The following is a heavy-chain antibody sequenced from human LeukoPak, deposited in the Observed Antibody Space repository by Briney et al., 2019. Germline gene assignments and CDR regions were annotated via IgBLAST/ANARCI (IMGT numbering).Heavy chain of an antibody. Sequence: PSETLSLTCTVSGGSISSSSYYWGWIRQPPGKGLEWIGSIYYSGSTYYNPSLKSRVTISVDTSKNQFSLKLSSVTAADTAVYYCALRTRFGEVGALFDYWGQGTLVTVSS. CDR3: ALRTRFGEVGALFDY. CDR2: IYYSGST. D-gene: IGHD3-3*01. CDR1: GGSISSSSYY. V-gene: IGHV4-39*01. J-gene: IGHJ4*02.